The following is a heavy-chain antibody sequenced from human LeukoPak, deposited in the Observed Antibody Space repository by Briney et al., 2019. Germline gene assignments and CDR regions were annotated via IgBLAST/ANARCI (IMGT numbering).Heavy chain of an antibody. D-gene: IGHD1-26*01. CDR3: ARGVGATTHYFDY. CDR1: LVTFSSFA. CDR2: IIAIFGTA. V-gene: IGHV1-69*01. Sequence: SVKVSCEPSLVTFSSFAISSVPEAPGQGLGWMGGIIAIFGTANYAQKYQGRVTITAEESTRTAYMELSSLRSKDTAVYYCARGVGATTHYFDYWGQGTLVTVSS. J-gene: IGHJ4*02.